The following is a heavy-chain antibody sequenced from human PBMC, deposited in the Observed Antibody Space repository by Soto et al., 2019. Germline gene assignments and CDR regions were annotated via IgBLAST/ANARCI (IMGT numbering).Heavy chain of an antibody. V-gene: IGHV4-30-2*01. CDR3: ARRDCISTTCYFYY. CDR2: IYESGST. D-gene: IGHD2-2*01. J-gene: IGHJ4*02. Sequence: LSLTCAVSGDSMSRSAYSWTWIRQPPGKGLEWIGYIYESGSTHYNPSLKSRVTISVDWSKNQFFLKLSSVTAADTAVYYCARRDCISTTCYFYYWGQGTLVTVSS. CDR1: GDSMSRSAYS.